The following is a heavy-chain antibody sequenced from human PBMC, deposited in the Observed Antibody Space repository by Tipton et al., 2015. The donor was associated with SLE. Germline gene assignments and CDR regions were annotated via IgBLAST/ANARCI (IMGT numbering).Heavy chain of an antibody. CDR2: ISYSGST. V-gene: IGHV4-59*01. CDR3: TRVRGTGADFDY. J-gene: IGHJ4*02. D-gene: IGHD3/OR15-3a*01. Sequence: TLSLTCAVYGGSFSRYYWNWIRQPPGKGLEWIGYISYSGSTNYNPSLKSRVTISVDTSKNQFSLKLSSVTAADTAVYYCTRVRGTGADFDYWGQGTLVTVSS. CDR1: GGSFSRYY.